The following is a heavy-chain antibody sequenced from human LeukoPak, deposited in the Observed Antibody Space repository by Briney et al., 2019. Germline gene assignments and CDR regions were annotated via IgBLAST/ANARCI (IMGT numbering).Heavy chain of an antibody. CDR3: ARETLTTSRWFDP. CDR2: IYYGGST. CDR1: GGSISSGDYY. J-gene: IGHJ5*02. V-gene: IGHV4-30-4*01. D-gene: IGHD4-17*01. Sequence: SQTLSLTCIVSGGSISSGDYYWSWIRQPPGKGLEWIGYIYYGGSTYYNPSLKSRVTISVDTSKNQFSLKLSSVTAADTAVYYCARETLTTSRWFDPWGQGTLVTVSS.